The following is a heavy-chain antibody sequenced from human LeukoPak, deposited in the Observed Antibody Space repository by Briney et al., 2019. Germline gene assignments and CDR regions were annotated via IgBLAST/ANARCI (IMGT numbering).Heavy chain of an antibody. CDR1: GFTFSSYG. D-gene: IGHD3-16*02. J-gene: IGHJ4*02. Sequence: PGGSLRLSCAASGFTFSSYGMHWVRQAPGKGLEWVAFIRYDGSNKYYADSVKGRFTISRDNSKNTLYLQMNSLRAEDTAVYYCSLTLGDPFDYWGQGTLVTVSS. CDR2: IRYDGSNK. CDR3: SLTLGDPFDY. V-gene: IGHV3-30*02.